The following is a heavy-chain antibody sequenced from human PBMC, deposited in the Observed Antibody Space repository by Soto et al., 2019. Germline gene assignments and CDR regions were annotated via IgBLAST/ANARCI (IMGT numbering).Heavy chain of an antibody. D-gene: IGHD3-22*01. V-gene: IGHV1-46*01. CDR2: INPIDGIA. J-gene: IGHJ3*02. CDR1: GYTFTSYY. CDR3: ARELSTNYYDSSGYSNHAFDI. Sequence: GASVKVSCKASGYTFTSYYIHWVRQAPGQGLEWMGRINPIDGIAMYAQSFQGRVTITADTSTSTVYMELSSLRSEDTAVYYCARELSTNYYDSSGYSNHAFDIWGQGTMVTVSS.